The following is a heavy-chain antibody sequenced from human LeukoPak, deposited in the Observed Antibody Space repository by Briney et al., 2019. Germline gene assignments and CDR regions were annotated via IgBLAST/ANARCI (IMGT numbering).Heavy chain of an antibody. CDR1: GGSISSGSYY. CDR3: ARSSPMVRGVPPDY. CDR2: IYTSGST. V-gene: IGHV4-61*02. J-gene: IGHJ4*02. Sequence: SETLSLTCTVSGGSISSGSYYWSWIRQPAGKGLEWIGRIYTSGSTNYNPSLKSRVTISVDTSKNQFSLKLSSVTAADTAVYYCARSSPMVRGVPPDYWGQGTLVTVSS. D-gene: IGHD3-10*01.